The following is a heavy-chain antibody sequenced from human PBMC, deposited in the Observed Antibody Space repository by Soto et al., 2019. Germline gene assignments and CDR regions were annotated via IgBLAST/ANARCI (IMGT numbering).Heavy chain of an antibody. J-gene: IGHJ4*02. V-gene: IGHV2-5*02. CDR3: AHREGCGELFPLHFDY. CDR1: GFSLSTSGVG. CDR2: IYWDDDK. D-gene: IGHD3-10*01. Sequence: QITLKESGPTLVKPTQTLTLTCTFSGFSLSTSGVGVGWIRQPPGKALEWLALIYWDDDKRYSPSLKSRLTITKDTSKNQVVLTMTNMDTVDTATYYCAHREGCGELFPLHFDYWGQGTLVTVAS.